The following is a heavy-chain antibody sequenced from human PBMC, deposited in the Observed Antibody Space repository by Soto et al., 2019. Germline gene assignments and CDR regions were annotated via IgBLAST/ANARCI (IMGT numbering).Heavy chain of an antibody. CDR2: IYHSGST. Sequence: QVQLQESGPGLVKPSGTLSLTCAVSGGSITSSNWWSWVRQPPGKGLEWIGEIYHSGSTNYDPSLKSRVTISVDKSKNQCSLKLSSVTAADAAVYYCARCVAAAGPIDYWGQGTLVTVSS. CDR1: GGSITSSNW. V-gene: IGHV4-4*02. CDR3: ARCVAAAGPIDY. D-gene: IGHD6-13*01. J-gene: IGHJ4*02.